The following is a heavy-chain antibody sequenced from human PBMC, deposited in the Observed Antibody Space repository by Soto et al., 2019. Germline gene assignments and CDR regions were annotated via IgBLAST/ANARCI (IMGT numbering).Heavy chain of an antibody. CDR3: AREVLSGSYEFRGMDV. D-gene: IGHD1-26*01. CDR2: IYYSGST. Sequence: QVQLQESGPGLVKPSETLSLTCTVSGGSISSYYWSWIRQPSGKGLEWIGYIYYSGSTNYNPSLKSRVTISVDTSKNQFSLKLSSVTAADTAVYYCAREVLSGSYEFRGMDVWGQGTTVTVSS. J-gene: IGHJ6*02. V-gene: IGHV4-59*01. CDR1: GGSISSYY.